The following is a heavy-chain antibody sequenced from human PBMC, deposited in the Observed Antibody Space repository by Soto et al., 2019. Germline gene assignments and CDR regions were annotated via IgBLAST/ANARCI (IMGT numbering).Heavy chain of an antibody. CDR3: AIPPYGDYEDYYGMDV. CDR1: GYSFTSYW. CDR2: IYPGDSDT. D-gene: IGHD4-17*01. J-gene: IGHJ6*02. V-gene: IGHV5-51*01. Sequence: GESLKISCKGSGYSFTSYWIGWVRQMPGKGLEWMGIIYPGDSDTRYSPSFQGQVTISADKSISTAYLQWSSLKASDTAMYYCAIPPYGDYEDYYGMDVWGQGTKVTVSS.